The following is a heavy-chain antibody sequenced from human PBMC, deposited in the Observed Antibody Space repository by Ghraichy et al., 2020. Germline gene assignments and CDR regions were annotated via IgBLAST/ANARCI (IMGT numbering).Heavy chain of an antibody. CDR3: ARGVGATTYWFDP. D-gene: IGHD1-26*01. J-gene: IGHJ5*02. CDR2: ISYDGNKK. Sequence: GESLNISCAASGFPCSSYAIHWVRQAPGKGLEWLGIISYDGNKKYYADSVKGRFTISRDNSKNALYLQMNSLRPEDTAMYYCARGVGATTYWFDPWGRGTLVTVSS. CDR1: GFPCSSYA. V-gene: IGHV3-30*04.